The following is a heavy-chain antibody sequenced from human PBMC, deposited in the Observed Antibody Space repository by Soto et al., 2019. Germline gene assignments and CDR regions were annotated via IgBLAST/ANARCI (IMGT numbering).Heavy chain of an antibody. CDR1: GFTFSSYA. Sequence: EVQLLESGGGLVQPGGSLRLSCAASGFTFSSYAMSWVRQAPGKGLEWVSAISGSGGSTYYADSVKGRFTISRDNSKNTLYLQMNSLRAEDTAVYCCAKDGRGYDFSSELDYWGQGTLVTVSS. J-gene: IGHJ4*02. CDR3: AKDGRGYDFSSELDY. CDR2: ISGSGGST. D-gene: IGHD5-12*01. V-gene: IGHV3-23*01.